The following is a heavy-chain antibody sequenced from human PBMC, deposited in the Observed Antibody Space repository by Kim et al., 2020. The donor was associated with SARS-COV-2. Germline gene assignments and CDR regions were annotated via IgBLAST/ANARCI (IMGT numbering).Heavy chain of an antibody. Sequence: GGSLRLSCKVSGFTFSDFAMTWFRQVPGKGLEWVSFISVTSYAAYAESVEGRFTISRDNPTNSLYLQMTRLRADDTALYYCARSRADATSAHDNWGQGA. CDR1: GFTFSDFA. CDR2: ISVTSYA. J-gene: IGHJ1*01. V-gene: IGHV3-11*03. D-gene: IGHD2-15*01. CDR3: ARSRADATSAHDN.